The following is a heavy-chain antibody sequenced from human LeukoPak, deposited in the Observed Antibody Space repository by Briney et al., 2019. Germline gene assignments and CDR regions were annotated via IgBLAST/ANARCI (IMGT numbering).Heavy chain of an antibody. CDR3: ARDIAVAGLDAFDI. V-gene: IGHV3-21*01. CDR1: GFTFSSYS. Sequence: GGSLRLSCAASGFTFSSYSMNWVRQALGKGLEWVSSISSSSSYIYYADSVKGRFTISRDNAKNSPYLQMNSLRAEDTAVYYCARDIAVAGLDAFDIWGQGTMVTVSS. J-gene: IGHJ3*02. CDR2: ISSSSSYI. D-gene: IGHD6-19*01.